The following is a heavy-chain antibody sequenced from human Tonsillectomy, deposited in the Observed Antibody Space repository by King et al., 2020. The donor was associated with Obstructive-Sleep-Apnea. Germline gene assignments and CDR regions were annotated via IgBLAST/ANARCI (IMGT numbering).Heavy chain of an antibody. V-gene: IGHV3-30*18. J-gene: IGHJ4*02. CDR2: ISYDGSNR. CDR3: GKDSGYCSGTSCYVGAADY. Sequence: QLVQSGGGVVQPGRSLRLSCAASGFAFSTYGMHWVRQAPGKGLEWVAVISYDGSNRYYADSVKGRFTISRDNSKNSLYLQMNSLRAADTALYYCGKDSGYCSGTSCYVGAADYWGQGTLVTVSS. CDR1: GFAFSTYG. D-gene: IGHD2-2*01.